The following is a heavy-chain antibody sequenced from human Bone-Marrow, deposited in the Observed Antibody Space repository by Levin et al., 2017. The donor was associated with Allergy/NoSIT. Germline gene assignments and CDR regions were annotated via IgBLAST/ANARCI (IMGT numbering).Heavy chain of an antibody. CDR3: AKLGDSDFWSGYVDY. CDR2: ISGSGGSA. Sequence: SCAASGFTFGSYAMSWVRQAPGKGLEWVSAISGSGGSAYYADSVKGRFTISRDNSKNTLYLQMNSLRAEDTAVYYCAKLGDSDFWSGYVDYWGQGTLVTVSS. V-gene: IGHV3-23*01. D-gene: IGHD3-3*01. J-gene: IGHJ4*02. CDR1: GFTFGSYA.